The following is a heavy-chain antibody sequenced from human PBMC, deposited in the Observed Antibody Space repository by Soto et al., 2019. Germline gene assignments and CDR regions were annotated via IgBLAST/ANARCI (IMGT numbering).Heavy chain of an antibody. Sequence: GGSLRLSCAASGFTLNYYAINWVRQAPGKGLEWVSVITSTGDTYYADSVKGRFTISRDNSKNTLYLQMNSLRAEDTAVYYCAKGSLDIVLMVYANYFDYWGQGTLVTVSS. CDR3: AKGSLDIVLMVYANYFDY. J-gene: IGHJ4*02. D-gene: IGHD2-8*01. CDR1: GFTLNYYA. CDR2: ITSTGDT. V-gene: IGHV3-23*01.